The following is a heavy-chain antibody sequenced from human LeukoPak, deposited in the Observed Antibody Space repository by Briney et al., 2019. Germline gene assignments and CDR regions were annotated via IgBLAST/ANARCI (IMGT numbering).Heavy chain of an antibody. J-gene: IGHJ3*02. D-gene: IGHD7-27*01. CDR3: ARPTSGSSSGAFDI. CDR2: ISSSSSYI. V-gene: IGHV3-21*01. CDR1: GFTFSGYD. Sequence: GGSLRLSCAASGFTFSGYDTNWVRQARGKGLEWVSSISSSSSYIYYADSVKGRFTISRDNAKNSLYLQMNSLRAEDTAVYYCARPTSGSSSGAFDIWGQGTMVTVSS.